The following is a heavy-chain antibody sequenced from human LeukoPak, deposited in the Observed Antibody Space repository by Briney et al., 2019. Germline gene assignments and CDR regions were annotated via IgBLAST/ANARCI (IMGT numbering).Heavy chain of an antibody. CDR1: GFTFSSYD. CDR3: AKGRLTGDE. CDR2: ISTSGHST. Sequence: GGSLRLSCTASGFTFSSYDMSWVRQAPGKGLEWVSAISTSGHSTYYADSAKGRFTISRDNSKNTLYLQMNSLRVEDTAVYYCAKGRLTGDEWGQGTLVTVSS. J-gene: IGHJ4*02. V-gene: IGHV3-23*01. D-gene: IGHD7-27*01.